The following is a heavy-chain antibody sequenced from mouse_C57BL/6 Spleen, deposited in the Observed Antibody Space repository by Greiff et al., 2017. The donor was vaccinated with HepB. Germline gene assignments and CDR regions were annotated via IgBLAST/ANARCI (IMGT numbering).Heavy chain of an antibody. CDR1: GFIFSDYY. CDR3: AREGVYAMDY. Sequence: EVQRVESEGGLVQPGSSMKLSCTASGFIFSDYYMAWVRQVPEKGLEWVANINYDGSSTYYLDSLKSRFIISRDNAKNILYLQMSSLKSEDTATYYCAREGVYAMDYWGQGTSVTVSS. V-gene: IGHV5-16*01. CDR2: INYDGSST. J-gene: IGHJ4*01.